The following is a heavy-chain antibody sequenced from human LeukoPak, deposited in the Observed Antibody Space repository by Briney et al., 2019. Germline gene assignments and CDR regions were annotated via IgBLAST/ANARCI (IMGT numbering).Heavy chain of an antibody. V-gene: IGHV3-30*18. CDR1: GFTFSSYG. D-gene: IGHD4-17*01. J-gene: IGHJ4*02. CDR2: ISYDGSNK. Sequence: PGGSLRLSCAASGFTFSSYGMHWVRQAPGKGLEWVAVISYDGSNKYYADSVKGRFTISRDNSKNTLYLQMNSLRAEDTAVYYCAKGPYGDYAWSSPRVYFDYWGQGTLVTVSS. CDR3: AKGPYGDYAWSSPRVYFDY.